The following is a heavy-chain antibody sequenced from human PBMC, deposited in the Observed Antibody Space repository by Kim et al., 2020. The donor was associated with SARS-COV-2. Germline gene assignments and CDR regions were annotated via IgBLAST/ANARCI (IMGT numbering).Heavy chain of an antibody. J-gene: IGHJ4*02. Sequence: ASVKVSCKASGYTFSNYIMNWVRQAPGQGLEWMGGINTDTGNPTYAQGFTGRFVFSLDTSVSTVYLQISSLKAEDTAVYYCAREDYYDSSDVWGQGTLVTVSS. CDR3: AREDYYDSSDV. V-gene: IGHV7-4-1*02. CDR1: GYTFSNYI. D-gene: IGHD3-22*01. CDR2: INTDTGNP.